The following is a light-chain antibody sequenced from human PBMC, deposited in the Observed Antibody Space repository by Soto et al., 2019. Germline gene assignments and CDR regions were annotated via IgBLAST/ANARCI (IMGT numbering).Light chain of an antibody. CDR3: AAWDGSLNGLV. CDR1: SSNTGRHT. Sequence: QSVVTQPPSASGAPGQSVTIPCSGSSSNTGRHTVNWYQQLPGTAPKLLIYNNNERPSGVPDRFSGSRSGTSASLAISRLQSEDEADYYCAAWDGSLNGLVFGGGTKLTVL. V-gene: IGLV1-44*01. CDR2: NNN. J-gene: IGLJ2*01.